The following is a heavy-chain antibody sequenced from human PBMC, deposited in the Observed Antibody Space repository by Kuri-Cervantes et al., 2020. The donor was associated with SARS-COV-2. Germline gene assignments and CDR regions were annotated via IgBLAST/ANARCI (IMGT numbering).Heavy chain of an antibody. D-gene: IGHD3-22*01. CDR2: INSSGSTI. Sequence: GESLSLSCAASGFTLSSYDMNWVRQAPGKGLEWVSYINSSGSTIYYGDSVKGRFTLSRDNAKNSLYLQMNSLRAEDTAVYDCARETYYYDSSGYEAAEFDYWGQGTLVTVSS. CDR3: ARETYYYDSSGYEAAEFDY. CDR1: GFTLSSYD. V-gene: IGHV3-48*03. J-gene: IGHJ4*02.